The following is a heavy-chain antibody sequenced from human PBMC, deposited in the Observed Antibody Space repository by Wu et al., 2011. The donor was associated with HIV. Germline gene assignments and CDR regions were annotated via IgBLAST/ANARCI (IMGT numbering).Heavy chain of an antibody. V-gene: IGHV1-69*14. J-gene: IGHJ6*02. CDR3: ARGTIVGATGDYYYGMDV. CDR1: GGTFSSYA. CDR2: IIPIFGTA. Sequence: QVQLVQSGAEVKKPGSSVKVSCKASGGTFSSYAISWVRQAPGQGLEVMGRIIPIFGTANYAQKFQGRVTITADKSTSTAYMELSSLRSEDTAVYYCARGTIVGATGDYYYGMDVWGQGTTVTVSS. D-gene: IGHD1-26*01.